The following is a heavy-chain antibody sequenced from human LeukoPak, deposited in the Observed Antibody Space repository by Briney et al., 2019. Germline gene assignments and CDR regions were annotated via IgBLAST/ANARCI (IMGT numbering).Heavy chain of an antibody. D-gene: IGHD1-26*01. CDR2: ISSSGSTI. CDR3: ARGGSYRHYYYYYMDV. CDR1: GFAFSDYY. J-gene: IGHJ6*03. Sequence: GGSLRLSCAASGFAFSDYYMSWIRQAPGKGLEWVSYISSSGSTIYYADSVKGRFTISRDNAKNSLYLQMNSLRAEDTAVYYCARGGSYRHYYYYYMDVWGKGTTVTDSS. V-gene: IGHV3-11*04.